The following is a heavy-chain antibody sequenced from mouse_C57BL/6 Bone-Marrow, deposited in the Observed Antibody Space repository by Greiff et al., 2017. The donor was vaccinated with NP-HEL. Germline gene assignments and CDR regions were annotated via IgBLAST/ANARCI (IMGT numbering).Heavy chain of an antibody. CDR1: GFTFSDYG. CDR3: SRYSNFYYAMDY. V-gene: IGHV5-17*01. Sequence: VQLKESGGGLVKPGGSLKLSCAASGFTFSDYGMHWVRQAPEKGLEWVAYISSGSSTIYYADTVKGRFTISRDNAKNTLFLQMTSLRSEDTAMYYCSRYSNFYYAMDYWGQGTSVTVSS. CDR2: ISSGSSTI. D-gene: IGHD2-5*01. J-gene: IGHJ4*01.